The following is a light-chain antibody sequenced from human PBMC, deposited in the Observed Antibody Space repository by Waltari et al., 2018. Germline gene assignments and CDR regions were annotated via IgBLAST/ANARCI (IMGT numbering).Light chain of an antibody. Sequence: QSVLTQPPSVSGAPGQRVTISCTGSGPNIRAGYDVHWYQHFPRAPPSLLILGSTPRPLGVPDRFFGSTSGTSASLAIIGLQAEDEADYYCQSYDTSLSVVFGGGTKVTVL. V-gene: IGLV1-40*01. J-gene: IGLJ3*02. CDR2: GST. CDR1: GPNIRAGYD. CDR3: QSYDTSLSVV.